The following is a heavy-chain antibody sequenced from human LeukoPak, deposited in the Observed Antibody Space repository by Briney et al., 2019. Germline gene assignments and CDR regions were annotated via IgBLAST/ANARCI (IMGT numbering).Heavy chain of an antibody. CDR3: ARDGPYSSSSGYIDY. J-gene: IGHJ4*02. CDR2: IWYDGSNK. V-gene: IGHV3-33*01. D-gene: IGHD6-6*01. CDR1: GFTFSSYG. Sequence: QTGGSLRLSCAASGFTFSSYGMHWVRQAPGKGLEWVAVIWYDGSNKYYADSVKGRSTISRDNSKNTLYLQMNSLRAEDTAVYYCARDGPYSSSSGYIDYWGQGTLVTVSS.